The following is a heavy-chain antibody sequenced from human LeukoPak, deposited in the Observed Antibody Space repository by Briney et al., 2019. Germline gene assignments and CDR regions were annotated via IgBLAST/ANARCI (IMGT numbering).Heavy chain of an antibody. CDR3: ASGRWCDYLDY. Sequence: GGSLRLSCVASGFTFSSFWMHWVRQAPGKGLVWVSRINPDGTNTGYADSMKGRFTISRDNAKNTLYLEMNSLRAEDTAVFFCASGRWCDYLDYWGQGTLVTVSS. D-gene: IGHD4/OR15-4a*01. CDR2: INPDGTNT. V-gene: IGHV3-74*01. J-gene: IGHJ4*02. CDR1: GFTFSSFW.